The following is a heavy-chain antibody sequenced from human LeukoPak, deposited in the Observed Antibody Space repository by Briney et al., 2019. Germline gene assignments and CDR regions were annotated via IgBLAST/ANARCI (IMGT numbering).Heavy chain of an antibody. CDR1: GFTFSSYW. Sequence: GGSLRLSCAASGFTFSSYWMSWVRQAPGKGLEWVANIKQDGSEKYYVDSVKGRFTISRDNAKNSLYLQMNSLRAEDTAVYYCARAPYSSSSDYFDYWGQGTLVTVSS. J-gene: IGHJ4*02. CDR3: ARAPYSSSSDYFDY. V-gene: IGHV3-7*01. CDR2: IKQDGSEK. D-gene: IGHD6-6*01.